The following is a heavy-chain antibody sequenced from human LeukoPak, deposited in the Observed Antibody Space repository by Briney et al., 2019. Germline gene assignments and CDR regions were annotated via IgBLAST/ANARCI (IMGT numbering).Heavy chain of an antibody. CDR3: ARKAGGYSYGPLDY. V-gene: IGHV3-7*01. D-gene: IGHD5-18*01. Sequence: PGRSLRLSCAASGFTFSSYGMHWVRQAPGKGLEWVASIKQDGSGEYYVDSVKGRFTISRDNAKNTLYLQMNSLRAEDTAVYYCARKAGGYSYGPLDYWGQGTLVTVSS. J-gene: IGHJ4*02. CDR1: GFTFSSYG. CDR2: IKQDGSGE.